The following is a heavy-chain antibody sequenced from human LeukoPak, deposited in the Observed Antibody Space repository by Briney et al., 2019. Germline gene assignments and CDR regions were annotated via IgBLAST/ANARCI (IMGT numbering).Heavy chain of an antibody. J-gene: IGHJ3*02. CDR2: ISWNSGSI. CDR3: AKDRFLFTMGDAFDI. D-gene: IGHD3-10*01. V-gene: IGHV3-9*03. CDR1: GFTFDDYA. Sequence: SLRLSCAASGFTFDDYAMHWVRQAPGKGLEWVSGISWNSGSIGYADSVKGRFTISRDNAKNSLYLQMNSLRAEDMALYYCAKDRFLFTMGDAFDIWGQGTMVTVSS.